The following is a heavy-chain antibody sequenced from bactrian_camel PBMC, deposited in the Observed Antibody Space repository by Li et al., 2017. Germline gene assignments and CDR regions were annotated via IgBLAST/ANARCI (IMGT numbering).Heavy chain of an antibody. CDR3: AAESGCPKGFGESFDS. V-gene: IGHV3S54*01. Sequence: VESGGGSVQAGGSLKLSCVANGYIFSPCGMGWYRQAPGKERELVATIYIGGGITWYADSVQGRFTIEEDGQNTIHMQMNSLQSVDTAMFYCAAESGCPKGFGESFDSWGQGTQVTVS. D-gene: IGHD2*01. CDR2: IYIGGGIT. CDR1: GYIFSPCG. J-gene: IGHJ6*01.